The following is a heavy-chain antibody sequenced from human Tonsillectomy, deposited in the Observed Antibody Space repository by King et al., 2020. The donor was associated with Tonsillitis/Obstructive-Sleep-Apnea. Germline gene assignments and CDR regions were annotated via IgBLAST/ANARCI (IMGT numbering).Heavy chain of an antibody. D-gene: IGHD3-10*01. CDR2: IWYDGSNK. V-gene: IGHV3-33*01. CDR3: ARDRGNYYYYGMDV. CDR1: GFTFSSYG. Sequence: VQLVESGGGVVQPGRSLRLSCAASGFTFSSYGMHWVRQAPGKGLEWVAVIWYDGSNKYYADSVKGRFTISRDNSKNTLYLQMNSLRAEDTAVYYCARDRGNYYYYGMDVWGQGTTVTASS. J-gene: IGHJ6*02.